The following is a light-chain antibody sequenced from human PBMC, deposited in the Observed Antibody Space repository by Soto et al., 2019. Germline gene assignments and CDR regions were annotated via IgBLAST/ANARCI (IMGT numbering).Light chain of an antibody. CDR1: QSVSRY. Sequence: TQATGTQSVSLVQRATVSCRASQSVSRYLAWYQQKPGQAPRVLIYGASSRATGIPDRFSGSGSGTDFTLTITRLQPEDFAVYYCQQYGSSPPPFGQGTKVDIK. V-gene: IGKV3-20*01. CDR3: QQYGSSPPP. CDR2: GAS. J-gene: IGKJ1*01.